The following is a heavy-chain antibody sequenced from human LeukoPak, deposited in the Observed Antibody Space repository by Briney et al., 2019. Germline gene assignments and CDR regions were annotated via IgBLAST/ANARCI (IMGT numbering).Heavy chain of an antibody. J-gene: IGHJ4*02. Sequence: SETLSLTCTVSGGSISSYYWIWIRQPPGKGLEWIGYIYYSGSTNYNPSLKSRVTISVDTSKNQFSLKLSSVTAADTAVYYCARDLSLDYWGQGTLVTVSS. V-gene: IGHV4-59*01. CDR3: ARDLSLDY. CDR1: GGSISSYY. CDR2: IYYSGST.